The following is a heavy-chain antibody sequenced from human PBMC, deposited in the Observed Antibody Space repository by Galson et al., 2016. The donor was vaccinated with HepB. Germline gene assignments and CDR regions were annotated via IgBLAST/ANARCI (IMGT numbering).Heavy chain of an antibody. J-gene: IGHJ4*02. V-gene: IGHV3-53*01. Sequence: SLRLSCAVAGFSAGKNNMIWVRQAPGKGLEWVSVIYGGDRTQYADSVKGRFIISRDKSNNSLSLQMNNVRVDDTAVYYCATRFCRAGSCYSGVLDSWGQGIRVTVSS. CDR3: ATRFCRAGSCYSGVLDS. CDR2: IYGGDRT. CDR1: GFSAGKNN. D-gene: IGHD2-15*01.